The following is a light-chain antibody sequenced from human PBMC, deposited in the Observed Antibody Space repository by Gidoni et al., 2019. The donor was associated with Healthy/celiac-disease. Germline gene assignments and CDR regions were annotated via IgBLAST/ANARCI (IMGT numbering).Light chain of an antibody. CDR3: QQYDSSPET. Sequence: ELVLTQSPGTLSLSPGESATLSCRASQSVSSSYLAWYQQKPGQAPRLLIYGASSRATCIPDRFSGSVSGTDFTLTISRLEPEDFAVYYCQQYDSSPETFGQGTKVEIK. J-gene: IGKJ1*01. V-gene: IGKV3-20*01. CDR1: QSVSSSY. CDR2: GAS.